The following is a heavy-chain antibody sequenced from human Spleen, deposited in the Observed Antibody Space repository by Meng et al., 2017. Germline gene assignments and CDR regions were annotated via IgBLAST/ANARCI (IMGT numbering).Heavy chain of an antibody. D-gene: IGHD2-15*01. CDR1: GYAFTSYG. V-gene: IGHV1-69*05. CDR2: IIPIFGTA. CDR3: ARVVVVAAIGGFSWFDP. J-gene: IGHJ5*02. Sequence: SVKVSCKASGYAFTSYGVSWVRQAPGQGLEWMGGIIPIFGTAHYAQKFQGRVTITTDESSSTAYMELSSLRSEATAVYYCARVVVVAAIGGFSWFDPWGQGTLVTVSS.